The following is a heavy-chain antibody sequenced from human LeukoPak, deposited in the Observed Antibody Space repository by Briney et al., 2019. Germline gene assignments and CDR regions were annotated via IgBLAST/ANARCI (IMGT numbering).Heavy chain of an antibody. Sequence: VQPGGSLRLSCAASGFTFSIFTINWVRQAPGKGLEWVSGISGSDSSTYYADSVKGRFTISRDNSKNTLYLQMNSLRAEDTAVYYCAKGGGWLYYFDYWAREPWSPSPQ. D-gene: IGHD4-23*01. CDR3: AKGGGWLYYFDY. CDR2: ISGSDSST. V-gene: IGHV3-23*01. J-gene: IGHJ4*02. CDR1: GFTFSIFT.